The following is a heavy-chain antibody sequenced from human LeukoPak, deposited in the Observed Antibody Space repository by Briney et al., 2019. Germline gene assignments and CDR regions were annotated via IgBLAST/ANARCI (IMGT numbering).Heavy chain of an antibody. D-gene: IGHD3-10*01. V-gene: IGHV4-39*07. CDR3: TRVPYYYGSGSYRAFDP. Sequence: PSETLSLTCTVSGGSISSSTYYWGWIRQPPGKGLEWIGNVYYSGSTYYNPSLKSRVTISVDTSKNQFSLKLSSVTAADTAVYYCTRVPYYYGSGSYRAFDPWGQGTLVTVSS. J-gene: IGHJ5*02. CDR1: GGSISSSTYY. CDR2: VYYSGST.